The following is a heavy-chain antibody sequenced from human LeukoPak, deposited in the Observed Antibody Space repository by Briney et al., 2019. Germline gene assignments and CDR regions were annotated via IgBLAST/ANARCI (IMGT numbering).Heavy chain of an antibody. CDR3: ARDRNYGDYTALYFDY. V-gene: IGHV3-30*04. CDR1: GFTFSSYA. CDR2: ISYDGSNK. J-gene: IGHJ4*02. D-gene: IGHD4-17*01. Sequence: GGSLRLSCAASGFTFSSYAMHWVRQAPGKGLEWVAVISYDGSNKYYADSVKGRFTISRDNSKNTLYLQMNSLRAEDTAVYYCARDRNYGDYTALYFDYWGQGTLVTISS.